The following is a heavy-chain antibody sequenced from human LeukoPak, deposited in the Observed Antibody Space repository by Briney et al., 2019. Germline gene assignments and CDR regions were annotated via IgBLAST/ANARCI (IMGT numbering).Heavy chain of an antibody. J-gene: IGHJ4*02. V-gene: IGHV3-21*01. CDR2: ISSSSSYI. D-gene: IGHD6-6*01. CDR3: ASRDSSSSDEWNY. Sequence: GGSLRLSCAASGFTFSSYSMNWVRQAPGKGLEWVSSISSSSSYIYYADSVKGRFTISRDNAKNSLYLQMNSLRAEDTAVYYCASRDSSSSDEWNYRGQGTLVTVSS. CDR1: GFTFSSYS.